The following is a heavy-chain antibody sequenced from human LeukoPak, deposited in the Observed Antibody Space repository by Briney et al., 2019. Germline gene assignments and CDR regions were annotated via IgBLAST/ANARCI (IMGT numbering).Heavy chain of an antibody. D-gene: IGHD3-9*01. V-gene: IGHV3-33*01. CDR3: ARSPQRYFDWLFHFDY. CDR2: IWYDGSNK. CDR1: GFTFSSYG. J-gene: IGHJ4*02. Sequence: GGSLRLSCAASGFTFSSYGMHWVRQAPGKGLEWVAVIWYDGSNKYYADSVKGRFTISRDNSKNTLYLQMNSLRAEDTAVYCCARSPQRYFDWLFHFDYWGQGTLVTVSS.